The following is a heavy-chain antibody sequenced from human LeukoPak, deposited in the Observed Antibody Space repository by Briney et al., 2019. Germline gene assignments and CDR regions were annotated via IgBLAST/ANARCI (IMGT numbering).Heavy chain of an antibody. V-gene: IGHV1-69*15. J-gene: IGHJ4*02. D-gene: IGHD5-12*01. CDR2: IITIFGTS. CDR3: ARVFASASIVATIPDY. Sequence: GASVKVSCKASGDTFSSDAINWVRQAPGQGLERMRKIITIFGTSNYAQKFQGRVTITAGESTTTADMELSSLRSEDTAVYYCARVFASASIVATIPDYWGQGTLVTVSS. CDR1: GDTFSSDA.